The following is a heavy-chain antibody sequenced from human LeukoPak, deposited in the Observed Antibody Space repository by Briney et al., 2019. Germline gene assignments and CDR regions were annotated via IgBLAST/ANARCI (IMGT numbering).Heavy chain of an antibody. D-gene: IGHD6-13*01. Sequence: SETLSLTCTVSGGSISSYYWSWIRQPPGKGLEWIGYIYYSGSTNYNPSLKSRVTISVDTSKNQFSLKLSSVTAADTAVYYCARDPEQQLGGMDVWGKGTTVTVSS. CDR1: GGSISSYY. CDR2: IYYSGST. CDR3: ARDPEQQLGGMDV. J-gene: IGHJ6*03. V-gene: IGHV4-59*12.